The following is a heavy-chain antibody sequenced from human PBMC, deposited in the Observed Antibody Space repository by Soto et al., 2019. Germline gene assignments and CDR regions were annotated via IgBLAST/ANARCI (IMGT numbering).Heavy chain of an antibody. Sequence: SETLSLTCTVSGGSISRYYWSWIRQPPGKGLEWIGYVHDSWGSHYNPSLKRRVAISLDTSKSQFSLKLTSVTATDTAVYFCVRQGSGALQGLVDVWAEGTPVTVSS. CDR3: VRQGSGALQGLVDV. V-gene: IGHV4-59*08. J-gene: IGHJ6*04. CDR2: VHDSWGS. D-gene: IGHD4-4*01. CDR1: GGSISRYY.